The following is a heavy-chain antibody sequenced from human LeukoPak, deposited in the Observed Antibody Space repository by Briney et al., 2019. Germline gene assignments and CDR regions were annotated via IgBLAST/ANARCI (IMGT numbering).Heavy chain of an antibody. CDR2: ISYDGSNK. CDR1: GFTFSSYA. CDR3: ARDLYGSDY. Sequence: GGSLRLSCAASGFTFSSYAMHWVRQAPGKGLEWVAVISYDGSNKYYADSVKGRFTISRDNSKNTLYLQMNSLRAEDTAVYYCARDLYGSDYWGQGTLVTVSS. V-gene: IGHV3-30*04. D-gene: IGHD2-2*02. J-gene: IGHJ4*02.